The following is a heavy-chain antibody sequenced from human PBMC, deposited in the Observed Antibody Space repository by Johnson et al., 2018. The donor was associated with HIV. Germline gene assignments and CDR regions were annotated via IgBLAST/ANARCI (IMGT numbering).Heavy chain of an antibody. D-gene: IGHD1-26*01. J-gene: IGHJ3*02. CDR2: ISYDGSNK. CDR1: GFTFSSYA. Sequence: QMLLVESGGGVVQPGRSLRLSCAASGFTFSSYAMHWVRQAPGKGLEWVALISYDGSNKNYADSVKGRCTISRDNSKNSLYLQMNSLRAEDTAVYYCARDGGSTRGDAFDIWGQGTMVTVSS. CDR3: ARDGGSTRGDAFDI. V-gene: IGHV3-30-3*01.